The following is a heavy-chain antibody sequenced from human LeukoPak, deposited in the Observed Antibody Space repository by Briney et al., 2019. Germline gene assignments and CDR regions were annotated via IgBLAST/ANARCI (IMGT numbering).Heavy chain of an antibody. CDR3: AREWGHYYGSGSYNYGAFDI. D-gene: IGHD3-10*01. V-gene: IGHV4-34*01. CDR2: INQSGST. Sequence: TSETLSLTCAVYGGSFSGYYWSWIRQPPGEALEWIGEINQSGSTNYNPSLERRVTMSVDTSKKQFFLKLSSVTAADTAVYYCAREWGHYYGSGSYNYGAFDIWGQGTMVTVSS. CDR1: GGSFSGYY. J-gene: IGHJ3*02.